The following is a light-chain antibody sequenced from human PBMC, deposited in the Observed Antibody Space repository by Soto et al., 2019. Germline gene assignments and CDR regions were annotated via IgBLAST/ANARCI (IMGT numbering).Light chain of an antibody. J-gene: IGLJ2*01. CDR2: EVS. CDR3: SSFSSITREV. V-gene: IGLV2-14*01. CDR1: SSDVGGYNY. Sequence: QAVLTQPPSASGSPGQSVAISCTGTSSDVGGYNYVSWYQQHPGKAPKLMIYEVSNRPSGVSHRFSGSKSGNTASLTISGLQTEDEADYYCSSFSSITREVFGGGTKVTVL.